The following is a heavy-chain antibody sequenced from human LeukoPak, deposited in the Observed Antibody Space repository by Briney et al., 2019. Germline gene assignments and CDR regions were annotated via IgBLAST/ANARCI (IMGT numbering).Heavy chain of an antibody. Sequence: PGGALRLSCAASGFTFTTYWMGWVRQAPGKGLEWVANIKQDGSEQYYVDSVKGRFTISRDNAKNSLSLQMNSPRAEDTAVYYCARPLMYYYGSETYFWFDPWGQGTLVTVSS. CDR2: IKQDGSEQ. CDR3: ARPLMYYYGSETYFWFDP. V-gene: IGHV3-7*01. CDR1: GFTFTTYW. J-gene: IGHJ5*02. D-gene: IGHD3-10*01.